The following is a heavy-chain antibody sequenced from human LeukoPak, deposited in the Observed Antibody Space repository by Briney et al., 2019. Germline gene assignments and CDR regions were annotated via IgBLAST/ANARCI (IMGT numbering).Heavy chain of an antibody. Sequence: SETLSLTCTVSGGSISSYYWSWIRQPPGKGLEWIGYIYYSGSTNYNPSLKSRVTISVDTSKNQFSLKLSSVTAADTAVYYCARQKGQYYDFWSGPLKDDAFDIWGQGTMVTVSS. D-gene: IGHD3-3*01. J-gene: IGHJ3*02. CDR2: IYYSGST. CDR1: GGSISSYY. CDR3: ARQKGQYYDFWSGPLKDDAFDI. V-gene: IGHV4-59*08.